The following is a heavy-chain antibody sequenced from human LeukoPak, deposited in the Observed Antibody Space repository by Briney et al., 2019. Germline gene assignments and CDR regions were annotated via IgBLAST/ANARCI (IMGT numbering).Heavy chain of an antibody. CDR1: GFTFSSYG. Sequence: GGSLRLSCAASGFTFSSYGMDWVCQAPGKWLEWVSAISYDGSILFYADSVKGRFTISRDTSKNTLYLQMYSLRAEDTAVYYCAKDGLDGSSWYFLDSWGLGTLVTVSS. CDR3: AKDGLDGSSWYFLDS. D-gene: IGHD6-13*01. CDR2: ISYDGSIL. V-gene: IGHV3-30*18. J-gene: IGHJ4*02.